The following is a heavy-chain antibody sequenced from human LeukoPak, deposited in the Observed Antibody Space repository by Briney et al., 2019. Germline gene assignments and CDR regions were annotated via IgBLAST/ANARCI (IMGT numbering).Heavy chain of an antibody. Sequence: GGSLRLSCAPSGFTFSHHDIHWVRQAPGKGLEWVAVISYDGSNKYYAESVKGRIHISRDNSKNTLYLQMHSLRAEDTAVYYCAKDRASTEPTYLDYWGQGTLVTVSS. CDR1: GFTFSHHD. D-gene: IGHD4-17*01. CDR3: AKDRASTEPTYLDY. J-gene: IGHJ4*02. V-gene: IGHV3-30*18. CDR2: ISYDGSNK.